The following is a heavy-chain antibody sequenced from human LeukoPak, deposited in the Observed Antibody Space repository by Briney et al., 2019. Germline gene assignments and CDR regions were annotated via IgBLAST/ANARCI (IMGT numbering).Heavy chain of an antibody. D-gene: IGHD5-24*01. J-gene: IGHJ4*02. CDR2: ITHSGST. CDR1: GESFSGHY. CDR3: ARAKATITRFDY. V-gene: IGHV4-34*01. Sequence: SETLSLTCAVYGESFSGHYWIWIRQPPGKGLEWIGEITHSGSTNYNPSLKSRVTISVDTSKNQFSLKLSSVTAADTAVYYCARAKATITRFDYWGQGTLVTVSS.